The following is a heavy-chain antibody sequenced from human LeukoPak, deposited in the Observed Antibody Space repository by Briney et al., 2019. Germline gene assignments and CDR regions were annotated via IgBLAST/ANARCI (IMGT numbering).Heavy chain of an antibody. Sequence: ASVKVSCKASGYTFTGYYMHWLRQAPGQGLEWMGRINPNSGGTNYAQKFQGRVTMTRDTSISTAYMELSRLRSDDTAVYYCARDSHRGIAARRGDYWGQGTLVTVSS. V-gene: IGHV1-2*06. CDR2: INPNSGGT. J-gene: IGHJ4*02. CDR3: ARDSHRGIAARRGDY. D-gene: IGHD6-6*01. CDR1: GYTFTGYY.